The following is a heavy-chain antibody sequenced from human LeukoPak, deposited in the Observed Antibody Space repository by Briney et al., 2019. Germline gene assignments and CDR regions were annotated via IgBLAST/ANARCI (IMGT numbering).Heavy chain of an antibody. V-gene: IGHV1-2*02. Sequence: ASVTVSCKASVYTFTHYYMHWVRQAPGKGLAWMGWINPNSGGTNYAQKFQGRVTMTRDTSISTAYMELSRLRSDDTAVYYCARDRSADPYESSSPVDWGQGTLVTVSS. CDR2: INPNSGGT. CDR3: ARDRSADPYESSSPVD. J-gene: IGHJ4*02. CDR1: VYTFTHYY. D-gene: IGHD6-13*01.